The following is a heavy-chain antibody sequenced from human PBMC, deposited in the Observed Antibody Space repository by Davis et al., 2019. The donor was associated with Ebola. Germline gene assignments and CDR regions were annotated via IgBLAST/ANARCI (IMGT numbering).Heavy chain of an antibody. CDR2: INWNGGST. CDR1: GFTFDDYA. CDR3: ARDYYYDSYHY. Sequence: GGSLRLSCAASGFTFDDYAMTWVRHAPGKGLEWVSGINWNGGSTGYADSVKGRFTISRDNSKNTLYLQMNSLRAEDTAVYYCARDYYYDSYHYWGQGTLVTVSS. D-gene: IGHD3-22*01. J-gene: IGHJ4*02. V-gene: IGHV3-20*04.